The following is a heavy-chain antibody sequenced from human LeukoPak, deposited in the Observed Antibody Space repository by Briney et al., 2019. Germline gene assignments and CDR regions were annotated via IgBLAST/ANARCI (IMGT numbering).Heavy chain of an antibody. Sequence: GGSLRLSCAASGFTFNNYAMSWVRQAPGKGLEWVSAISGGGGSTYYADSVKGRFTISRDNSKNTLYLQLNSLRAEDTAVYYCAKAGGSLQSSNSDYWGQGTLVTVSS. D-gene: IGHD4-11*01. CDR2: ISGGGGST. CDR3: AKAGGSLQSSNSDY. V-gene: IGHV3-23*01. J-gene: IGHJ4*02. CDR1: GFTFNNYA.